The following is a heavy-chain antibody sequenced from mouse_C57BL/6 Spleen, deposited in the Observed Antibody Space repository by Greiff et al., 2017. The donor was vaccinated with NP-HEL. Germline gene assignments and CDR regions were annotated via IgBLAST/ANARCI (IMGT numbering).Heavy chain of an antibody. Sequence: VQLQQSGPELVKPGASVKISCKASGYAFSSSWMNWVKQRPGKGLEWIGRIYPGDGDTNYNGKFKGKATLTADKSSSTAYMQLSSLTAEDSAVYFCARALDYWGQGTTLTVSS. CDR1: GYAFSSSW. CDR3: ARALDY. J-gene: IGHJ2*01. V-gene: IGHV1-82*01. CDR2: IYPGDGDT.